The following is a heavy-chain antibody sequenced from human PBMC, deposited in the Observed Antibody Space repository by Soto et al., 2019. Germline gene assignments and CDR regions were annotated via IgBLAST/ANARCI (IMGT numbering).Heavy chain of an antibody. J-gene: IGHJ5*02. Sequence: QVQLQESGPGLVKPSGTLSLTCAVSSGSISSSNWWSWVRQPPGKGLEWIGEIYHSGSTNYNPSLKSRVTISVDKSNNQFSLKLSSVTAADTAVYYCARVLTQRGGKTKFDPWGQGTLVTVSS. V-gene: IGHV4-4*02. CDR1: SGSISSSNW. D-gene: IGHD3-16*01. CDR2: IYHSGST. CDR3: ARVLTQRGGKTKFDP.